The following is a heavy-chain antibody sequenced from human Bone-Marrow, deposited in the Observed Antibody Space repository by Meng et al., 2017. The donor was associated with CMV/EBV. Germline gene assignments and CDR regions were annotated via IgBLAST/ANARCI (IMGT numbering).Heavy chain of an antibody. D-gene: IGHD4-23*01. V-gene: IGHV3-30*02. CDR2: TRRDGSDI. J-gene: IGHJ3*02. CDR1: FILSDYG. Sequence: FILSDYGMHWVRQVPGRGMEWVAVTRRDGSDIHYADSVKGRFTISRDNSKNTLELQMNSLRAEDTAVYYCARAADYGRNSDAFDIWGQGTMVTVSS. CDR3: ARAADYGRNSDAFDI.